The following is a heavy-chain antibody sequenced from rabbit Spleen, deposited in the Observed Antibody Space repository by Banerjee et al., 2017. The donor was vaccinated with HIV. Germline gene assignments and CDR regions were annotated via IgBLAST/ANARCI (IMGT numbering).Heavy chain of an antibody. CDR1: GFSFSGSYR. CDR2: IYADTSGST. D-gene: IGHD8-1*01. V-gene: IGHV1S45*01. Sequence: QEQLEESGGDLVKPEGSLTLTCIASGFSFSGSYRICWVRQAPGKGLECIACIYADTSGSTYSASWAKGRFTISKTSSTTVTLQMTSLTAADTATYFCARDAGSSFSTYGMDLWGPGTLVTVS. CDR3: ARDAGSSFSTYGMDL. J-gene: IGHJ6*01.